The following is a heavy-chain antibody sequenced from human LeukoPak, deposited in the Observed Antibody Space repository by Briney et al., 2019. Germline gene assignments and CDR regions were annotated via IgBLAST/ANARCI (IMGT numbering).Heavy chain of an antibody. V-gene: IGHV3-23*01. CDR2: ISGSGGST. J-gene: IGHJ4*02. D-gene: IGHD2-8*01. Sequence: GGSLRLSCAASGFTFSSYAMSWVRQAPGKGLEWVSAISGSGGSTYYADSVKGRFTISRDNSKNMLYLRMNSLRAEDTAVYYCARGTMVYADYWGQGTLVTVSS. CDR3: ARGTMVYADY. CDR1: GFTFSSYA.